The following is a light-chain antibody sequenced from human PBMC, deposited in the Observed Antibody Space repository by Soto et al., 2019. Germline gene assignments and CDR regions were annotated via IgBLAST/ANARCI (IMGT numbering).Light chain of an antibody. CDR3: MQGTHWPLT. CDR1: QSLAYSDGNTY. J-gene: IGKJ4*01. CDR2: RIS. V-gene: IGKV2-30*01. Sequence: DVVLTQSQRSLPVTLGQSASISCRSSQSLAYSDGNTYLNWVQQRPGQSPRRLIYRISTRDSGVPDRFSGSGSGTDFTLKISRVEAEDVGVYYCMQGTHWPLTFGGGTKVEIE.